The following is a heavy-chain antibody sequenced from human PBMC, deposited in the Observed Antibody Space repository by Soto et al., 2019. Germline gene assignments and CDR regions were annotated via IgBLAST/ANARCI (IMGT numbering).Heavy chain of an antibody. J-gene: IGHJ4*02. D-gene: IGHD2-2*02. Sequence: GESLNISCKGSGYSFTSYWIGWVRQMPGKGLEWMGIIYLGDSDTRYSPSFQGQVTISADKSISTAYLQWSSLKASDTAMYYCARQTYCSSTSCYTVDSWGQGTLVTVSS. CDR1: GYSFTSYW. CDR2: IYLGDSDT. CDR3: ARQTYCSSTSCYTVDS. V-gene: IGHV5-51*01.